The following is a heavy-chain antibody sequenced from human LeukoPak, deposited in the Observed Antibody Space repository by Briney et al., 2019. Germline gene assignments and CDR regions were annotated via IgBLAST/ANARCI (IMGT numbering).Heavy chain of an antibody. CDR2: INHSGST. J-gene: IGHJ4*02. Sequence: SETLSLTCAVYGGSFSGYYWSWIRQPPGKGLEWIGEINHSGSTNYNPSLKSRVTISVDTSKNQFSLKLSSVTAADTAMYYCASGTAFDYWGQGALVTVSS. CDR1: GGSFSGYY. V-gene: IGHV4-34*01. CDR3: ASGTAFDY.